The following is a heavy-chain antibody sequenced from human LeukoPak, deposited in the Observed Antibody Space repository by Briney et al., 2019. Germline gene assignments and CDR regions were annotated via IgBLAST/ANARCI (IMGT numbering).Heavy chain of an antibody. CDR2: IIPIFGTA. V-gene: IGHV1-69*13. D-gene: IGHD2/OR15-2a*01. CDR3: ARAPKEYGPYYYYYGMDV. CDR1: GGTFSSYA. Sequence: SVKVSCKASGGTFSSYAISWVRQAPGQGLEWMGGIIPIFGTANYAQKFQGRVTITADESTSTAYMELSSLRSEDTAVYYCARAPKEYGPYYYYYGMDVWAKGPRSPSP. J-gene: IGHJ6*02.